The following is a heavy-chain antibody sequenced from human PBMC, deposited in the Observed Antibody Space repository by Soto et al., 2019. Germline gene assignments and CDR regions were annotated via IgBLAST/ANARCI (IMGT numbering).Heavy chain of an antibody. Sequence: QLQLVQSGAEVKKPGSSVKVSCKASGGTFSSYAISWVRQAPGQGLEWMGDIIPIFGTPFYAQKFHGRLTISADESTATASMELGSLRAADTAVYYCVSERPQDRYFDIWGRGTLVTVSS. V-gene: IGHV1-69*01. CDR2: IIPIFGTP. J-gene: IGHJ2*01. CDR1: GGTFSSYA. CDR3: VSERPQDRYFDI.